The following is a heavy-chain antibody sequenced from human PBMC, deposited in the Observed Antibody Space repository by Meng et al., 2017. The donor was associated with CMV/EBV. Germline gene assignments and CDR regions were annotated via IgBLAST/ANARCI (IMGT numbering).Heavy chain of an antibody. D-gene: IGHD5-18*01. CDR2: IYTSGST. CDR1: GGSISSYY. Sequence: GQLPESGPGRVKPSETLSLTCTVSGGSISSYYWSWIRQPAGKGLEWIGRIYTSGSTNYSPSLKSRVTMSVDTSKNQFSLKLSSVTAADTAVYYCARHGDTAMVVGIDYWGQGTLVTVSS. J-gene: IGHJ4*02. V-gene: IGHV4-4*07. CDR3: ARHGDTAMVVGIDY.